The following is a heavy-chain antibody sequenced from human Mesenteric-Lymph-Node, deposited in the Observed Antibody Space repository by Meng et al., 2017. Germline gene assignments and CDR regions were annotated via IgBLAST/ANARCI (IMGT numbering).Heavy chain of an antibody. CDR3: SDRGSRSSLDYFDS. V-gene: IGHV2-5*02. Sequence: ITLTESGPTLVNSTQTLTLTCTLSGFSLSTSGVGVGWIRQLPGKALEWLALICWDDDNRYSPSLKSRLTITKDSAKNQVVLTMTNMDPMYTGTYYCSDRGSRSSLDYFDSWGQGILVTVSS. CDR1: GFSLSTSGVG. CDR2: ICWDDDN. D-gene: IGHD6-6*01. J-gene: IGHJ4*02.